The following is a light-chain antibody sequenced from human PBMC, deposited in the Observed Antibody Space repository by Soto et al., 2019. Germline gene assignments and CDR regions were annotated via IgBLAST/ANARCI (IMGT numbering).Light chain of an antibody. Sequence: DIQSTQSPSTLSASVGYRFTITCRASQTISSWLAWYQQKPGKAPELLIYDASTLESGVPSRFSGSGSGTEFSLTISSLQPDDFATFYCQQYSSFSRTFGQGTKVDIK. J-gene: IGKJ1*01. CDR3: QQYSSFSRT. V-gene: IGKV1-5*01. CDR1: QTISSW. CDR2: DAS.